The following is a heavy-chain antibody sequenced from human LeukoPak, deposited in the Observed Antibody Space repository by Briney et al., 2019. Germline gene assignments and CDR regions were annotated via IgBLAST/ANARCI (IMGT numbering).Heavy chain of an antibody. CDR2: ISASGGRT. V-gene: IGHV3-23*01. J-gene: IGHJ1*01. CDR3: AKGVGTTSSHFHH. D-gene: IGHD1-26*01. CDR1: GFTFSSYD. Sequence: PGGSLRLSCAASGFTFSSYDMTWVRQAPGKGLESVSAISASGGRTFYADSVKGRFTISRDDSKNTLYLQMNSLRAEDTAVYYCAKGVGTTSSHFHHWGQGTLVTVSS.